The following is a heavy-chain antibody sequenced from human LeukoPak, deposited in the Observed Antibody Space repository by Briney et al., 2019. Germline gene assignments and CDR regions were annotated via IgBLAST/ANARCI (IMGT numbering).Heavy chain of an antibody. V-gene: IGHV3-64*01. J-gene: IGHJ4*02. CDR2: ISSNGGST. Sequence: GSLRLSCAASGFTFSSYAMHWVRQAPGKGLEYVPAISSNGGSTYYANSVKGRFTISRDNSKNTLYLQMGSLRAEDMAVYYCARVPTYYYDSSGYVPPLDYWGQGTLVTVSS. D-gene: IGHD3-22*01. CDR1: GFTFSSYA. CDR3: ARVPTYYYDSSGYVPPLDY.